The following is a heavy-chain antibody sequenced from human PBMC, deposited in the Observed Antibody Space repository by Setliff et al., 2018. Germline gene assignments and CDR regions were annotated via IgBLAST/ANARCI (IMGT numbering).Heavy chain of an antibody. J-gene: IGHJ6*03. V-gene: IGHV3-66*01. CDR2: IYSGGST. CDR1: GFTVSSNY. Sequence: GGSLRLSCAASGFTVSSNYMSWVRQAPGKGLEWVSVIYSGGSTYYADSVKGRFTISRDNAKNSLYLQMNSLRAEDTAVYYCAREKMATNYYYYYMDVWGKGTTVTVSS. D-gene: IGHD5-12*01. CDR3: AREKMATNYYYYYMDV.